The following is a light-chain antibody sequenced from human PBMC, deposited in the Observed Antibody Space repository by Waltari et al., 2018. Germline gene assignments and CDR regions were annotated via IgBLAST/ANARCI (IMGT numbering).Light chain of an antibody. Sequence: QTVVTQEPSLTVSPGGTVTLTCASSAGEVTSGHHATPPPQRPGQPPSFLIFSTNDRHPPTPARFSGSLLGGKAALTLSEVQSEDEADYYCLLFFDNSRVFGGGTKLTVL. CDR3: LLFFDNSRV. CDR2: STN. J-gene: IGLJ3*02. V-gene: IGLV7-43*01. CDR1: AGEVTSGHH.